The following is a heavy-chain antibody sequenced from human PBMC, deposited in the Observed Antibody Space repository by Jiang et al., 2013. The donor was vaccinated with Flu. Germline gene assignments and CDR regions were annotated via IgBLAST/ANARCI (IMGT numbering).Heavy chain of an antibody. CDR2: LNTNTGNP. CDR1: GYTFPGYT. V-gene: IGHV7-4-1*02. Sequence: SGAEVKKPGASVNVSCKASGYTFPGYTVNWVRQAPGQGLEWMGWLNTNTGNPTYAQAFTGRFVFSLDTSVNTAYLQITSLKADDTAVYFCATGGLLWFGDSNPRHDAFDIWGQGTMVTVSS. J-gene: IGHJ3*02. D-gene: IGHD3-10*01. CDR3: ATGGLLWFGDSNPRHDAFDI.